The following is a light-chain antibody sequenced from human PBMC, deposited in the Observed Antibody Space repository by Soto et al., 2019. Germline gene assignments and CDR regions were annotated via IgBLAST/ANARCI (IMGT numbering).Light chain of an antibody. CDR2: DAS. Sequence: DIQMTQSPSSLSASVGDRVTITCQASQDVSNYLNWYQQKLGKAPKLLIYDASNLGTGVPSRFSGSRSGTYFSFTISSLQPEDFATYYCQQYSNLITFGQGTRLEIK. CDR1: QDVSNY. J-gene: IGKJ5*01. V-gene: IGKV1-33*01. CDR3: QQYSNLIT.